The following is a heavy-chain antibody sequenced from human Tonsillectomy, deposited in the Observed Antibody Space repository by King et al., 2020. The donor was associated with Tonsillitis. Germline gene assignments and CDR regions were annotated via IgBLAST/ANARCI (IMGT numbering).Heavy chain of an antibody. D-gene: IGHD1-26*01. CDR3: ARGPAPSGTWYFDL. Sequence: QLVQSGAEVKKPGASVKVSCKASGYTFTGYYLHWLRQAPGQGLEWMGWIDPNSGGTNYAQKFQGRVTMTRDTSISTAYMELSRLTSDDTAVYYCARGPAPSGTWYFDLWGRGTLVTVSS. CDR1: GYTFTGYY. V-gene: IGHV1-2*02. J-gene: IGHJ2*01. CDR2: IDPNSGGT.